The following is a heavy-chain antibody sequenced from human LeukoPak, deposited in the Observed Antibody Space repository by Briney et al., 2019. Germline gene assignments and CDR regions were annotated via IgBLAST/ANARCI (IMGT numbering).Heavy chain of an antibody. V-gene: IGHV4-39*07. D-gene: IGHD1-1*01. Sequence: SESLSLTRAVSVGSLSSSSYYCGWVRQPPGKGLEWIGSIYYSGSTNYNPSLKSRVTISVDMSKNQFSLKLTSVTAADTALYYCARGSGTLDAFYICGQGTMVTVPS. CDR1: VGSLSSSSYY. CDR3: ARGSGTLDAFYI. CDR2: IYYSGST. J-gene: IGHJ3*02.